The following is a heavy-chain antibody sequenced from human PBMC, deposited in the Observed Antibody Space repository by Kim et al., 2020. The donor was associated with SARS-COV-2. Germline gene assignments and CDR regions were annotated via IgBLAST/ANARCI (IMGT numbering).Heavy chain of an antibody. V-gene: IGHV3-30-3*01. CDR2: ISYDGSNK. J-gene: IGHJ4*02. D-gene: IGHD3-10*01. Sequence: GGSLRLSCAASGFTFSSYAMHWVRQAPGKGLEWVAVISYDGSNKYYADSVKGRFTISRDNSKNTLYLQMNSLRAEDTAVYYCARPASGSYYSPFDYLGQG. CDR1: GFTFSSYA. CDR3: ARPASGSYYSPFDY.